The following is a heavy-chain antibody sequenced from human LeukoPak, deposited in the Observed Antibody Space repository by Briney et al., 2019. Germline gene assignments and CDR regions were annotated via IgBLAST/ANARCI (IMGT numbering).Heavy chain of an antibody. CDR2: IRYDGSNK. CDR1: GFTFDDYG. CDR3: AKDGTYYYGSGSYLAY. D-gene: IGHD3-10*01. J-gene: IGHJ4*02. Sequence: GGSLGLSCAASGFTFDDYGMHWVRQAPGKGLEWVAFIRYDGSNKYYADSVKGRFTISRDNSKNTLYLQMNSLRAEGTAVYYCAKDGTYYYGSGSYLAYWGQGTLVTVSS. V-gene: IGHV3-30*02.